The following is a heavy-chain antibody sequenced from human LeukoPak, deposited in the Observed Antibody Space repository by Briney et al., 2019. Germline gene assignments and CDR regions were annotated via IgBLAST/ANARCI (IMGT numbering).Heavy chain of an antibody. V-gene: IGHV1-46*01. Sequence: ASVKVSCKASGYTFTGYYMHWVRQAPGQGLEWMGIINPSGGSTSYAQKFQGRVTMTRDMSTSTVYMELSSLRSEDTAVYYCARLLQSGGLDVWGKGTTVTVSS. J-gene: IGHJ6*04. CDR2: INPSGGST. CDR1: GYTFTGYY. CDR3: ARLLQSGGLDV. D-gene: IGHD3-10*01.